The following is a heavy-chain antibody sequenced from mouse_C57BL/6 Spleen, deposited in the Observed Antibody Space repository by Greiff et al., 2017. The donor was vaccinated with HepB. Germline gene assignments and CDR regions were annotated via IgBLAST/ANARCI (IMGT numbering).Heavy chain of an antibody. Sequence: VQLKESGAELVRPGASVKLSCTASGFNIKDDYMHWVKQRPEQGLEWIGWIDPENGDTEYASKFQGKATITADTSSNTAYLQLSSLTSEDTAVYYCTSITTVVATRYFDVWGTGTTVTVSS. CDR2: IDPENGDT. CDR1: GFNIKDDY. CDR3: TSITTVVATRYFDV. V-gene: IGHV14-4*01. D-gene: IGHD1-1*01. J-gene: IGHJ1*03.